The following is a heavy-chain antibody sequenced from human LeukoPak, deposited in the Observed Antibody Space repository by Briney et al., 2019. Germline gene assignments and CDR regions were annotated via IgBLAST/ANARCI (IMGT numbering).Heavy chain of an antibody. J-gene: IGHJ6*02. CDR3: ARDRGRKGSGSYFSLYYYYYGMDV. CDR1: GFTFSSYA. Sequence: GSLRLSCAASGFTFSSYAMHWVRQAPGKGLEWVAVISYDGSNKYYADSVKGRFTISRDNSKNTLYLQMNSLRAEDTAVYYCARDRGRKGSGSYFSLYYYYYGMDVWGQGTTVTVSS. D-gene: IGHD3-10*01. V-gene: IGHV3-30-3*01. CDR2: ISYDGSNK.